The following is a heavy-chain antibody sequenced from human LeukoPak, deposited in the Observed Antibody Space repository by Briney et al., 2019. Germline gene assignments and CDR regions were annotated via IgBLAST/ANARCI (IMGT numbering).Heavy chain of an antibody. D-gene: IGHD6-19*01. Sequence: SGGSLRLSCAASRFTVANNYMSWVRQAPGQGLEWVSVIYDGGSTNYADSVKGRFTISRDNSKNTLYLQMNSLRAEDTAVYVCARASLWLAFDNGGQGTLVTVSS. CDR1: RFTVANNY. CDR2: IYDGGST. V-gene: IGHV3-66*01. J-gene: IGHJ4*02. CDR3: ARASLWLAFDN.